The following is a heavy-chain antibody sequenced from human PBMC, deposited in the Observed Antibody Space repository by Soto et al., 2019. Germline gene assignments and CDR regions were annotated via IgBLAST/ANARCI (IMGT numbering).Heavy chain of an antibody. D-gene: IGHD2-2*01. J-gene: IGHJ5*02. CDR2: INHSGST. CDR1: GGSFSGYY. CDR3: ARAPYQLLWANWFDP. Sequence: SETLSLTCAVYGGSFSGYYWSWIRQPPGKGLEWIGEINHSGSTNYNPSLKSRVTISVDTSKNQFSLKLSSVTAADTAVYYCARAPYQLLWANWFDPWGQGTLVTVSS. V-gene: IGHV4-34*01.